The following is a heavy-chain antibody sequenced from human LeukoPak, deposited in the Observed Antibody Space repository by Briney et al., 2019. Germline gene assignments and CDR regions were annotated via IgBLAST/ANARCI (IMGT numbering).Heavy chain of an antibody. Sequence: GASVSVSCKSSGYIFNKCVVYGAPHAPGQRPEWMGWINGGNDDKKYSQNFQDRLTITRNTSASKVYMELSSLTSEDTALYYGARDDCGDTCYPGGYWGQGTLVTVSS. V-gene: IGHV1-3*01. D-gene: IGHD2-21*01. CDR1: GYIFNKCV. CDR3: ARDDCGDTCYPGGY. CDR2: INGGNDDK. J-gene: IGHJ4*02.